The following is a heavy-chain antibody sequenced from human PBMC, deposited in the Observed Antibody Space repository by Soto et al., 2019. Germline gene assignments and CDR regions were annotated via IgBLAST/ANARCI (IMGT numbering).Heavy chain of an antibody. CDR3: TTVDAVVLN. Sequence: EVQLVESGGGLVKPGGSLRLSCAASGFTFSNAWMSWVRQAPGGGLEWVGRIKRNIDVGTTDYAAPVKGRFAISRDDSNSILYLEMNSLRSEDTAVYYCTTVDAVVLNWGQGLLVTVSS. CDR2: IKRNIDVGTT. CDR1: GFTFSNAW. D-gene: IGHD6-19*01. J-gene: IGHJ4*02. V-gene: IGHV3-15*01.